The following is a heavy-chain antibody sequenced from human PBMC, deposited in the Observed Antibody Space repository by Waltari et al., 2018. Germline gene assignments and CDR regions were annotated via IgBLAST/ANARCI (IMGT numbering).Heavy chain of an antibody. Sequence: QVQLQESGPGLVKPSETLSLTCTVSGGSISSYYWSWIRQPPGKGLEGIGYIDYSGSTNYNPSLKSRVTISVDTSKNQFSLKLSSVTAADTAVYYCARIGPQRILNWFDPWGQGTLVTVSS. D-gene: IGHD2-15*01. CDR1: GGSISSYY. V-gene: IGHV4-59*01. CDR2: IDYSGST. CDR3: ARIGPQRILNWFDP. J-gene: IGHJ5*02.